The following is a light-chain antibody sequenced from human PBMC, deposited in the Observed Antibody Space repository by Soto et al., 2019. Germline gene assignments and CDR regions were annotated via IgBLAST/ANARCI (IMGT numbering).Light chain of an antibody. CDR3: QQRGNWPPT. J-gene: IGKJ2*01. CDR1: QSVSTF. CDR2: GAS. V-gene: IGKV3-11*01. Sequence: EIVLTQSPSTLSSSPGERATLSCRASQSVSTFLAWFPHTPGQAPRLLIYGASNMATGIPARFSGSGSGTDFTLTISSLEPEDVAVYYCQQRGNWPPTFGQGTKLEI.